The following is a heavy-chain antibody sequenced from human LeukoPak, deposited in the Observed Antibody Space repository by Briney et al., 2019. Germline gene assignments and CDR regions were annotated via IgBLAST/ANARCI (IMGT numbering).Heavy chain of an antibody. CDR3: ARIQLWPDHDAFDI. J-gene: IGHJ3*02. Sequence: TGGSLRLSCAASGFTFSSYAMHWVRQAPGKGLEWVAVISYDGSNKYYADSVKGRFTISRDNSKNTLYLQMNSLRAEDTAVYYCARIQLWPDHDAFDIWGQGTMVTVSS. CDR1: GFTFSSYA. CDR2: ISYDGSNK. V-gene: IGHV3-30-3*01. D-gene: IGHD5-18*01.